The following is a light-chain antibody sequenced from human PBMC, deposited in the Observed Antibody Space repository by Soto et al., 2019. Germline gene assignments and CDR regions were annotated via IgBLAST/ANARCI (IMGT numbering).Light chain of an antibody. V-gene: IGKV3-20*01. J-gene: IGKJ1*01. CDR2: ASS. CDR3: QQYSTFWS. Sequence: ETVLTQSPGTLSLSPGERATLSCRASQSVSSSSLAWYQQRPGQAPRLLIYASSSRATGVPDRFSGSGSGTDFTLTISRLEPADFAVYYCQQYSTFWSFGQGTKVDIK. CDR1: QSVSSSS.